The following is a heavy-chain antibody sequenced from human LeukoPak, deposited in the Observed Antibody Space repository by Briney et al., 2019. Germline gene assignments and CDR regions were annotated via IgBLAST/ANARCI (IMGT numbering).Heavy chain of an antibody. Sequence: PGGSLRLSCAASEFTFSNAWMSWVRQAPGKGLEWVGRIKSKTDGGTTDYAAPVKSRFTISRDDSKNTLYLQMNSLRAEDTAVYYCAKDQYYYDSSGGFDYWGQGTLVTVSS. V-gene: IGHV3-15*01. CDR2: IKSKTDGGTT. J-gene: IGHJ4*02. CDR1: EFTFSNAW. D-gene: IGHD3-22*01. CDR3: AKDQYYYDSSGGFDY.